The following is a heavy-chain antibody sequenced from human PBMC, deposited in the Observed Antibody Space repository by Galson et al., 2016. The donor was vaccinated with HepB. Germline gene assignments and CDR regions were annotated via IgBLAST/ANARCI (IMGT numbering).Heavy chain of an antibody. CDR2: INAGNGNT. D-gene: IGHD6-6*01. V-gene: IGHV1-3*01. CDR3: ARWSIAARPGWFDP. Sequence: QSGAEVKRPGASVKVSCKTFGYIFTSYSMHWVRQAPGQRPEWMGSINAGNGNTKYSQKFQGRVTITRDTSATTAYMELSSLTSEDTAVYYCARWSIAARPGWFDPWGQGTLVIVSS. J-gene: IGHJ5*02. CDR1: GYIFTSYS.